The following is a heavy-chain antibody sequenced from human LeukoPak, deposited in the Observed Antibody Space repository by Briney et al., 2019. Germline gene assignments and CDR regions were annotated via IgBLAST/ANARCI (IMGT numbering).Heavy chain of an antibody. CDR1: RYTFTGGYS. CDR3: ARKGSDSSGSIDY. Sequence: ASLRVSSTASRYTFTGGYSIHGVRKAPGQGPEWMGWINPNNGGTTYAQNFQGRVTMTRDTSISTAYMELSGLRSDDTAVYYCARKGSDSSGSIDYWGQGTLVSVSS. J-gene: IGHJ4*02. V-gene: IGHV1-2*02. CDR2: INPNNGGT. D-gene: IGHD3-22*01.